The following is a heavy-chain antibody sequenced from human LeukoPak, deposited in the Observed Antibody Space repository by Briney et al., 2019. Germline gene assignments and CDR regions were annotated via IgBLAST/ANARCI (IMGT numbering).Heavy chain of an antibody. CDR3: ARSIAAAGPIEFDP. CDR1: GFTFSSYS. CDR2: ISSSSSYI. J-gene: IGHJ5*02. Sequence: GGSLRLSCAASGFTFSSYSMNWVRQAPGKGLEWVSSISSSSSYIYYADSVKGRFTISRDNAKNSLYLQMNSLRAEDTAVYYCARSIAAAGPIEFDPWGQGTLVTVSS. D-gene: IGHD6-25*01. V-gene: IGHV3-21*01.